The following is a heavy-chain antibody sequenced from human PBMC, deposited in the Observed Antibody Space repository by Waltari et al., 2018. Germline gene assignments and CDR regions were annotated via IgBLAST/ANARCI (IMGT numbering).Heavy chain of an antibody. J-gene: IGHJ5*02. CDR3: ATSGHCAGSRCYPNWFDP. V-gene: IGHV1-69*13. Sequence: QVQLVQSGADVKKPGSSVKVSCKSSGHTFSTYSFSWVRQAPGQGLEWMGRIIPTLWTSNYSAKFQGRVTITADTSTSTAYMELSGLRSEDTAVYYCATSGHCAGSRCYPNWFDPWGPGTLVTVSS. CDR1: GHTFSTYS. CDR2: IIPTLWTS. D-gene: IGHD2-21*01.